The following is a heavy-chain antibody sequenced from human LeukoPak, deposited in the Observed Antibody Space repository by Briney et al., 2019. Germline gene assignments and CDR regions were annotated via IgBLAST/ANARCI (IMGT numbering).Heavy chain of an antibody. D-gene: IGHD1/OR15-1a*01. V-gene: IGHV3-11*01. CDR2: MSSSGSTI. CDR1: EFTFSDHY. J-gene: IGHJ4*02. Sequence: GGSLRLSCAASEFTFSDHYMSWIRQAPGKGLEWVSYMSSSGSTIYYADSVKGRFTISRDNAKNSLYLQMNSLRAEDTAVYYCARETGTLDYWGQGTLVTVSS. CDR3: ARETGTLDY.